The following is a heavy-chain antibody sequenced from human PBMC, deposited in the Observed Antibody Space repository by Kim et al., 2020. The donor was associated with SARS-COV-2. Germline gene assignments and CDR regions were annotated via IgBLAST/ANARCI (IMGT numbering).Heavy chain of an antibody. J-gene: IGHJ4*02. V-gene: IGHV3-23*01. CDR3: AKSIFTAAGDY. D-gene: IGHD6-13*01. Sequence: YYADSVKGRFTISRDNSKNTLYLQMNSLRAEDTAVYYCAKSIFTAAGDYWGQGTLVTVSS.